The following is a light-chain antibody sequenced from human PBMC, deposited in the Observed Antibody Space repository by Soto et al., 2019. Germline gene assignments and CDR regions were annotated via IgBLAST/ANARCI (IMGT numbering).Light chain of an antibody. Sequence: EIVMTQSPDTLYVSPGEGSTVSCRASQSVLTKLAWYQQKAGQAPRLLIYGASTRATGIPDRFSGSGSGTDFTLTISSLEPEDFAVYYCQQRSNWPPITFGQGTRLEIK. CDR2: GAS. V-gene: IGKV3-11*01. CDR3: QQRSNWPPIT. J-gene: IGKJ5*01. CDR1: QSVLTK.